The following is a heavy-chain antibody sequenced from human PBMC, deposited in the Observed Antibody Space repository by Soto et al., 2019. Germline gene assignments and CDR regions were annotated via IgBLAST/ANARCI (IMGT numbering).Heavy chain of an antibody. CDR3: ARADSQYYDYVWGSYRYYFDC. V-gene: IGHV4-31*03. Sequence: QVQLQESGPGLVKPSQTLSLTCTVSGGSISSGGYYWSWIRQQPGKGLEWIGYIYYSGSTYYNPSLKSRVTISVDTSKNQLSLKLSSVTAADTAVYYCARADSQYYDYVWGSYRYYFDCWGQGTLVTVSS. J-gene: IGHJ4*02. CDR2: IYYSGST. CDR1: GGSISSGGYY. D-gene: IGHD3-16*02.